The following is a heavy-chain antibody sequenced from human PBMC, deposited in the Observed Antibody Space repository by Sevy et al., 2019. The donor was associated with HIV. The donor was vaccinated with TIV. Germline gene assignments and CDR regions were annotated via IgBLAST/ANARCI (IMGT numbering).Heavy chain of an antibody. V-gene: IGHV3-23*01. Sequence: GGSLRLSCAASGFTFSSYAMSWVRQAPGKGLEWVSAISGSGGSTYYADSVKGRFTISRDNSKNTLYLQMNSLRAEDKAVYYCAKGAYYDFWSGYYFPIDAFDIWGQGTMVTVSS. CDR2: ISGSGGST. CDR3: AKGAYYDFWSGYYFPIDAFDI. J-gene: IGHJ3*02. CDR1: GFTFSSYA. D-gene: IGHD3-3*01.